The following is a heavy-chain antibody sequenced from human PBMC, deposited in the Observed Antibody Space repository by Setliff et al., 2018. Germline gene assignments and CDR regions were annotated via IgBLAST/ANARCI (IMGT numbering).Heavy chain of an antibody. CDR2: INTNSGDT. J-gene: IGHJ5*02. CDR1: PYSFSGYY. Sequence: ASVKVSCKTSPYSFSGYYIRWVRQAPGQGLEWMGWINTNSGDTRYAQKFQGRVTMTRDTSISTAYMELSRLRSDDTAVYYCARMKGFVDGYLDPWGQGTMVTVSS. V-gene: IGHV1-2*02. D-gene: IGHD3-10*01. CDR3: ARMKGFVDGYLDP.